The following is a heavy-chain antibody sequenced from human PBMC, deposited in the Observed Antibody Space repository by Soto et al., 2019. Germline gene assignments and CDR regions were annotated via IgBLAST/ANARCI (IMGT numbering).Heavy chain of an antibody. Sequence: QVQLQESGPGLVKPSGTLSLTCAVSGGSISSSNWWSWVRQPPGKGLEWIGGIYHSGSTNYNPYLKSRVTISVDKSKNQFSLKLSSVTAADMVVYYWARVSGSYYYGMDVWGQGTTVTVAS. J-gene: IGHJ6*02. CDR2: IYHSGST. V-gene: IGHV4-4*02. D-gene: IGHD1-26*01. CDR1: GGSISSSNW. CDR3: ARVSGSYYYGMDV.